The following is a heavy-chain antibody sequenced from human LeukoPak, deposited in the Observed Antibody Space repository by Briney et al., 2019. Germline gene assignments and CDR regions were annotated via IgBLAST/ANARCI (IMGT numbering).Heavy chain of an antibody. CDR1: GSTFSSYA. CDR3: ARESSSGFFK. Sequence: GGSLRLSCAASGSTFSSYAMNWVRQAPGKGLEWVSCISGSGNSTYYADSVKGWFTISRDNSKNTLYLQMNSLRAEDAALYCCARESSSGFFKWGQGTPVTVSS. V-gene: IGHV3-23*01. J-gene: IGHJ4*02. CDR2: ISGSGNST. D-gene: IGHD3-22*01.